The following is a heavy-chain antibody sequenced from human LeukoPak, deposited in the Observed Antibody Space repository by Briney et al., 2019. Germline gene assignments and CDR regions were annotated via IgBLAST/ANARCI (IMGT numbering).Heavy chain of an antibody. V-gene: IGHV3-23*01. J-gene: IGHJ4*02. CDR1: GFTFSGYD. D-gene: IGHD3-22*01. Sequence: GGSLRLSCAAFGFTFSGYDMSWVRQAPGKGLEWVSSFSGRGGGTFYTDSVKGRFTISRDNSKDTLYLQMNSLRAEDTAVYYRANHRVGDYYDSSGKYYFDYWGQGTLVTVSS. CDR3: ANHRVGDYYDSSGKYYFDY. CDR2: FSGRGGGT.